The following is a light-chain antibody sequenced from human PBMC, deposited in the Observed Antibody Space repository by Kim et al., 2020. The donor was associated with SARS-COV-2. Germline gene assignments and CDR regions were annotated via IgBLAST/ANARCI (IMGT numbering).Light chain of an antibody. CDR3: QAWDSSTVV. Sequence: VAQERTASITGSGDKLGDKYACWYQQKPGQSPVLVIYQDTKRPSGIPERFSGSNSGNTATLTISGTQAMDEAGYYCQAWDSSTVVFGGGTQLTVL. CDR2: QDT. V-gene: IGLV3-1*01. J-gene: IGLJ2*01. CDR1: KLGDKY.